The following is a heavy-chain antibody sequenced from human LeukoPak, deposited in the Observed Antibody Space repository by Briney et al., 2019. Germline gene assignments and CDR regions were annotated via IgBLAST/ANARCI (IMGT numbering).Heavy chain of an antibody. Sequence: SETLSLTCTVSGDSISSTGDYWGWIRQPPGKGLEFIGSIYYSGGTNYNPSLKSRVTMSVDTSKNQFSLKLSSVTAADTAVYYCAREELLWFGELPAGWFDPWGQGTLVTVSS. CDR2: IYYSGGT. D-gene: IGHD3-10*01. CDR3: AREELLWFGELPAGWFDP. V-gene: IGHV4-39*07. J-gene: IGHJ5*02. CDR1: GDSISSTGDY.